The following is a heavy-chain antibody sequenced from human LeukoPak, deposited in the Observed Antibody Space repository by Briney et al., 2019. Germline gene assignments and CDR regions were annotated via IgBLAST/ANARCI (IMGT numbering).Heavy chain of an antibody. Sequence: SETLSLTCTVSGGSISSSSYYWGWIRQPPGKGLEWIGSIYYSGSTYYNPSLKSRVTISVDTSKNQSSLKLSSVTAADTAVYYCARSYDSSGYFDPWGQGTLVTVSS. V-gene: IGHV4-39*07. CDR3: ARSYDSSGYFDP. J-gene: IGHJ5*02. CDR1: GGSISSSSYY. CDR2: IYYSGST. D-gene: IGHD3-22*01.